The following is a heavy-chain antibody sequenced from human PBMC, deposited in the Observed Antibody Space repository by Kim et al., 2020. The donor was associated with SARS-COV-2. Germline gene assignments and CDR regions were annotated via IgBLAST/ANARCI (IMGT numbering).Heavy chain of an antibody. D-gene: IGHD2-15*01. Sequence: GGSLRLSCAASGFTFSSYSMNWVRQAPGKGLEWVSSISSSSSYIYYADSVKGRFTISRDNAKNSLYLQMNSLRAEDTAVYYCARDTQYCSGGSCYSREYYYYYMHGWVRGTADTVPS. CDR2: ISSSSSYI. CDR1: GFTFSSYS. CDR3: ARDTQYCSGGSCYSREYYYYYMHG. J-gene: IGHJ6*03. V-gene: IGHV3-21*01.